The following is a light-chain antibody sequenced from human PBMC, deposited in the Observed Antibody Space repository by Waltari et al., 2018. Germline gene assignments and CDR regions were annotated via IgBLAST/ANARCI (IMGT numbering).Light chain of an antibody. CDR1: SDPSVESRK. CDR3: QVYGSSVVV. CDR2: YYSDSDK. Sequence: QPVLTQPPPLSASPGASASPPCTLSSDPSVESRKMYWYQQKPGSAPRLFLYYYSDSDKQLGPGVPYRVSGSKETSSNTAFLLISGLQPEDEADYYCQVYGSSVVVFGGGTRLTVL. J-gene: IGLJ2*01. V-gene: IGLV5-37*01.